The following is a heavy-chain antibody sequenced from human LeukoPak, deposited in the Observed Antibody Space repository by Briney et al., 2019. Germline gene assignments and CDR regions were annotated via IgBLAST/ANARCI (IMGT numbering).Heavy chain of an antibody. D-gene: IGHD3-10*01. V-gene: IGHV1-18*01. J-gene: IGHJ4*02. Sequence: GASVKASCKASGYTFTSYGISWVRQAPGQGLERMGWISAYNGNTNYAQKLQGRVTMTTDTSTSTAYMELRSLRSDDTAVYYCARAKYYGSGSYYFDYWGQGTLVTVSS. CDR1: GYTFTSYG. CDR2: ISAYNGNT. CDR3: ARAKYYGSGSYYFDY.